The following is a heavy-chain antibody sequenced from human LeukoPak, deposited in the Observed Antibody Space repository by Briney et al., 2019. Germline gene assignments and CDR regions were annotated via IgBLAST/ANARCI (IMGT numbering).Heavy chain of an antibody. V-gene: IGHV3-53*01. CDR2: IYGGGST. CDR1: GFTVSSNY. D-gene: IGHD1-7*01. J-gene: IGHJ4*02. Sequence: GGSLRLSCEASGFTVSSNYMSWVRQAPGKGLEWVSVIYGGGSTYYADSVKGRFTISRDTSKNTLYLQMNSLRAEDTAVYYCARVVYNWNYEVLRLGAPDYWGQGTLVTVSS. CDR3: ARVVYNWNYEVLRLGAPDY.